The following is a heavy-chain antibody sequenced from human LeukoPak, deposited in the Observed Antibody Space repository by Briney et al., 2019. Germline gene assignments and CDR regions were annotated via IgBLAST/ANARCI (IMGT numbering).Heavy chain of an antibody. Sequence: PGRSLRLSCAASGFTFSSYAMHWVRQAPGKGLEWVAVISYDGSNKYYADSVKGRFTISRDNSKNTLYLQMNSLRAEDTAVYYCARGIVSAAIGSYSYGANWFDPWGQGTLVTVSS. CDR1: GFTFSSYA. J-gene: IGHJ5*02. CDR2: ISYDGSNK. D-gene: IGHD5-18*01. CDR3: ARGIVSAAIGSYSYGANWFDP. V-gene: IGHV3-30*17.